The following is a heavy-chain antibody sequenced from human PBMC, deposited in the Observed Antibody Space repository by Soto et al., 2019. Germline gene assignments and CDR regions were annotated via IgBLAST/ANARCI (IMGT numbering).Heavy chain of an antibody. V-gene: IGHV4-31*03. CDR3: AAHHKKTARGGFTISVWFEP. CDR2: IYYSGST. D-gene: IGHD3-9*01. J-gene: IGHJ5*02. CDR1: GGSISSGGYY. Sequence: SEPLSLTFTVSGGSISSGGYYWSWIRQHPGKGLEWIGYIYYSGSTYYNPSLKSRVTISVDTSKNQFSLKLSSVTAADTAVYYCAAHHKKTARGGFTISVWFEPWGQGTLVTVS.